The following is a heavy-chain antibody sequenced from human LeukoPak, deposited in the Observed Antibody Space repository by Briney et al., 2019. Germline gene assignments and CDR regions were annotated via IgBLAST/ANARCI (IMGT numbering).Heavy chain of an antibody. J-gene: IGHJ3*02. CDR3: ARYYYDSSGLDPYDAFDI. CDR2: INHSGST. Sequence: SETLSLTCAVYGGSFSGYYWSWLRQPPGKGVEWIGEINHSGSTNYNPSLKSRVTISVDTSKNQFSLKLSSVTAADTAVYYCARYYYDSSGLDPYDAFDIWGQGTMVTVSS. D-gene: IGHD3-22*01. CDR1: GGSFSGYY. V-gene: IGHV4-34*01.